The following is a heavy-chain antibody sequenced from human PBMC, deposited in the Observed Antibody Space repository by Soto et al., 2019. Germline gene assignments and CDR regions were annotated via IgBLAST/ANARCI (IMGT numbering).Heavy chain of an antibody. V-gene: IGHV3-30-3*01. J-gene: IGHJ6*02. CDR2: ISFDGSTE. Sequence: QVQLVESGGGVVQPGRSLRLSCAASGFTFISYAMHWVRQAPGKGLEWVAVISFDGSTEYYADSVKGRFTISRDNSKKTVYLQMNSLRSEDTAVYYCARSRHGSGSYTHFYYGLDGWGQGTTVTVSS. D-gene: IGHD3-10*01. CDR1: GFTFISYA. CDR3: ARSRHGSGSYTHFYYGLDG.